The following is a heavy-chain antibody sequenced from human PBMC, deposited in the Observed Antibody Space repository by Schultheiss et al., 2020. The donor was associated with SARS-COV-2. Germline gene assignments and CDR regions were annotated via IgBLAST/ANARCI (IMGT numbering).Heavy chain of an antibody. V-gene: IGHV3-48*03. CDR2: ISSSGSTI. Sequence: GGSLRLSCAASGFTFSSYEMNWVRQAPGKGLEWVSYISSSGSTIYYADSVKGRFTISRDNSKNSLYLQMNSLRAEDTAVYYCARVPVPYYYYGMDVWGQGTTVTVSS. CDR3: ARVPVPYYYYGMDV. J-gene: IGHJ6*02. CDR1: GFTFSSYE.